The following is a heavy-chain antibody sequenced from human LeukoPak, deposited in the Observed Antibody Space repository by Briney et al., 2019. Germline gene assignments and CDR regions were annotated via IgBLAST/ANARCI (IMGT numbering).Heavy chain of an antibody. D-gene: IGHD3-3*01. J-gene: IGHJ4*02. CDR1: GDSISSYY. Sequence: SETLSLTCTVSGDSISSYYWRWIRQPPGKGLEWIGYIYYSGSTKYNPSLKSRVTISVDTSKNQFSLKLSSVTAADTAVYYCARDRPVDYDFWSGYYDYWGQGTLVTVSS. CDR2: IYYSGST. CDR3: ARDRPVDYDFWSGYYDY. V-gene: IGHV4-59*01.